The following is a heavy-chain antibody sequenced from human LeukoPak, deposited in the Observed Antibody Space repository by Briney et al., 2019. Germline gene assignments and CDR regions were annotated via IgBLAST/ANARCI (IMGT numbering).Heavy chain of an antibody. D-gene: IGHD3-10*01. CDR1: GYSFNTYW. CDR3: TRISGASIGDFQGDYYYNGMDV. V-gene: IGHV5-51*01. J-gene: IGHJ6*02. Sequence: GESLKISCKASGYSFNTYWIAWGRQMPGKGLEWMGNIYPGDSEIRSSPSFQGQVTISVDKSISTAYLQWSSLKASDTAMYYCTRISGASIGDFQGDYYYNGMDVWGQGTTVTVSS. CDR2: IYPGDSEI.